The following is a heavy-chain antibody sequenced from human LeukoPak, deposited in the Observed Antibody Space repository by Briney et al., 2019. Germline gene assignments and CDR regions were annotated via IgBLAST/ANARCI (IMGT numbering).Heavy chain of an antibody. CDR3: AKQLGYCSDGSCYFPY. Sequence: GGSLKLSCAASRFPFRSYAMNWVRQAPGKGLEWLAGISYDGTNENSADSVQGRFTISRDNSKSTLCLQMNSLRAEDTAVYYCAKQLGYCSDGSCYFPYWGQGTLVTVSS. CDR1: RFPFRSYA. D-gene: IGHD2-15*01. J-gene: IGHJ4*02. V-gene: IGHV3-30-3*02. CDR2: ISYDGTNE.